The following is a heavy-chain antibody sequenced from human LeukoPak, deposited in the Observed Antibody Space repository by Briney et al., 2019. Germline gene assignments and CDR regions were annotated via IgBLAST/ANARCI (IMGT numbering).Heavy chain of an antibody. CDR1: GFTFSSYS. J-gene: IGHJ5*02. Sequence: GGSLRLSCAASGFTFSSYSMNWVRQAPGKGLEWVSYISSSSSTIYYADSVKGRSTISRDNAKNSLYLQMNSLRDEDTAVYYCARGGRSLRFLEWLPPFDPWGQGTLVTVSS. CDR2: ISSSSSTI. CDR3: ARGGRSLRFLEWLPPFDP. D-gene: IGHD3-3*01. V-gene: IGHV3-48*02.